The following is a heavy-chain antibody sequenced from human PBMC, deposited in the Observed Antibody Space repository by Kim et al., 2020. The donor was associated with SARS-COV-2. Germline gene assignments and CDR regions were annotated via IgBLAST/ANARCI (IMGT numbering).Heavy chain of an antibody. Sequence: NYAQKFQGRVTITADESTSTAYMGLSSLRSEDTAVYYCAVGGRWLQSLDYWGQGTLVTVSS. J-gene: IGHJ4*02. V-gene: IGHV1-69*01. CDR3: AVGGRWLQSLDY. D-gene: IGHD5-12*01.